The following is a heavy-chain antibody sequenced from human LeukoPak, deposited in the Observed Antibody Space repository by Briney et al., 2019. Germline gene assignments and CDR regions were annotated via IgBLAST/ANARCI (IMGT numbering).Heavy chain of an antibody. CDR2: IIPIFGTA. Sequence: SVKVSCKASGYTFTSYGISWVRQAPGQGLEWMGGIIPIFGTANYAQKFQGRVTITADESTSTAYMELSSLRSEDTAVYYCANPFSGSYYAFDIWGQGTMVTVSS. CDR1: GYTFTSYG. D-gene: IGHD1-26*01. CDR3: ANPFSGSYYAFDI. V-gene: IGHV1-69*13. J-gene: IGHJ3*02.